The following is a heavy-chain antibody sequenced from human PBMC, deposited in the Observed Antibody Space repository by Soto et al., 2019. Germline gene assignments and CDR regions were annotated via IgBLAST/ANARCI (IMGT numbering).Heavy chain of an antibody. D-gene: IGHD5-12*01. J-gene: IGHJ6*02. Sequence: EVQLVESGGGLVQPGGSLSLSCAASEFACSSYWWHWVRQAPGEGLVWVSGINSDGRNTTYPDSVKDRFTTSRDNAKNTLFLQMNSLRGEDTAVYYCARHVAVATISWGTYGMDVWGQGTTVTVSS. V-gene: IGHV3-74*03. CDR1: EFACSSYW. CDR2: INSDGRNT. CDR3: ARHVAVATISWGTYGMDV.